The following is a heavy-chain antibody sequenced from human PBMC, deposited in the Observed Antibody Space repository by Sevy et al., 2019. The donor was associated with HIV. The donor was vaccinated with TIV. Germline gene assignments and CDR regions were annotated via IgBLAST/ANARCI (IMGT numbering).Heavy chain of an antibody. J-gene: IGHJ4*02. CDR2: IYGSGNT. Sequence: SETLSLTCTVSGGSISSDDHYWNWIHQPPGKGLEWIGYIYGSGNTYYNPSLKSRVTISFEMSKNQFSLNLTSMTVADTAVYYCVGFFDWLSVGWGQGTLVTVSS. CDR3: VGFFDWLSVG. D-gene: IGHD3-9*01. V-gene: IGHV4-30-4*01. CDR1: GGSISSDDHY.